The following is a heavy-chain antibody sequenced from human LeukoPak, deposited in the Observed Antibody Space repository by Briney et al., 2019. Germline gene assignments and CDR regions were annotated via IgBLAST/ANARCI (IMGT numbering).Heavy chain of an antibody. CDR2: VHLSGRT. V-gene: IGHV4-4*02. Sequence: SETLSLTCGVSGGSISTTNWWPRVRQPPGEGLEWIGEVHLSGRTHYNPSLESRVTMSVDMSENHISLRLTSVTAADTAVYYCAREGGPYRPLDYSGQETLVTVSS. J-gene: IGHJ4*02. CDR3: AREGGPYRPLDY. CDR1: GGSISTTNW.